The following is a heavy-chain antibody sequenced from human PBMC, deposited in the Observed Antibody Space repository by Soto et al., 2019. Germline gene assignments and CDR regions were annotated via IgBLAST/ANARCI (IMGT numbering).Heavy chain of an antibody. D-gene: IGHD1-7*01. Sequence: GASVKVSCRVSGYTLTELSMHWVRQAPGKGLEWMGGFDPEDGETIYAQKFQGRVTMTKDTSTNTAYMELRSLRSDDTAVYYCARRWNYPYYFDYWGQGTRVTVSS. CDR2: FDPEDGET. V-gene: IGHV1-24*01. CDR3: ARRWNYPYYFDY. CDR1: GYTLTELS. J-gene: IGHJ4*02.